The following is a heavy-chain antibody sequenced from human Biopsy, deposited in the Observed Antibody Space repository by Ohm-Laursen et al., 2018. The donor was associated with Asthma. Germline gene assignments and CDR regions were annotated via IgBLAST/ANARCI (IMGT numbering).Heavy chain of an antibody. D-gene: IGHD2-2*01. CDR2: INSVFGTT. Sequence: SVKVSCNSLGGTFNTYVIGWVRQAPGQGLEWMGGINSVFGTTTYPQKFQDRVTITAGDSTSTVCMELSSLRSEDTAVYYCARKAGSCISRTCYSLDFWGQGTLVTVSS. CDR3: ARKAGSCISRTCYSLDF. V-gene: IGHV1-69*13. CDR1: GGTFNTYV. J-gene: IGHJ4*02.